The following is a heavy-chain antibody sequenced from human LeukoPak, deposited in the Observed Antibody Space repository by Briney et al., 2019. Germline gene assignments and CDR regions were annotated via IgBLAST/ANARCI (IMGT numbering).Heavy chain of an antibody. Sequence: GASVKVSCKASGYTFTGYFMHWVRQAPGQGLEWMGWINPNSGGTNYAQKFQGRVTMTRDTSISTAYMELSRLRSDDTAVYYCARVLGYSYGYGYWGQGTLVTVS. CDR2: INPNSGGT. CDR3: ARVLGYSYGYGY. J-gene: IGHJ4*02. CDR1: GYTFTGYF. D-gene: IGHD5-18*01. V-gene: IGHV1-2*02.